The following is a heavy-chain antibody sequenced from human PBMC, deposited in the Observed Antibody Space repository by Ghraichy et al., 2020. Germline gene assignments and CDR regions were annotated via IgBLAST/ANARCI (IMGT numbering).Heavy chain of an antibody. CDR3: ARQYGSGSYYKASYYYYGMDV. CDR1: GFTFSSYS. Sequence: GGSLRLSCAASGFTFSSYSTNWVRQAPGKGLEWVSYISSSSSTIYYADSVKGRFTISRDNAKNSLYLQMNSLRAEDTAVYYCARQYGSGSYYKASYYYYGMDVWGQGTTVTVSS. V-gene: IGHV3-48*01. CDR2: ISSSSSTI. D-gene: IGHD3-10*01. J-gene: IGHJ6*02.